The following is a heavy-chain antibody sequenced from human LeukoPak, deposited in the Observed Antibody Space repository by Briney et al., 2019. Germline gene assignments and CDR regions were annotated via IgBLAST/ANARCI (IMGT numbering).Heavy chain of an antibody. J-gene: IGHJ4*02. V-gene: IGHV4-30-2*01. D-gene: IGHD3-3*01. CDR1: GGSISSGGYY. CDR2: IYHSGST. Sequence: SETLSLTCTVSGGSISSGGYYWSWIRQPPGKGLEWIGYIYHSGSTYYNPSLKSRVTISVDRSKNQFSLKLSSVTAADTAVYYCATTPLTIFGVGVDWGQGTLVTVSS. CDR3: ATTPLTIFGVGVD.